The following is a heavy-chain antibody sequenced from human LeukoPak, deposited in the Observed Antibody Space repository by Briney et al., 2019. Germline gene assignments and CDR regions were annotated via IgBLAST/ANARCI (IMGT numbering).Heavy chain of an antibody. CDR1: GGSFSGYY. CDR3: ARIWLSGPKNDY. D-gene: IGHD5-18*01. V-gene: IGHV4-34*01. CDR2: INHSGST. J-gene: IGHJ4*02. Sequence: SETLSLTCAVYGGSFSGYYWSWIRQPPGKGLEWIGEINHSGSTNYNPSLKSRVTISVDTSKNQFSLKLSSVTAADTAVYYCARIWLSGPKNDYWGQGTLVTVSS.